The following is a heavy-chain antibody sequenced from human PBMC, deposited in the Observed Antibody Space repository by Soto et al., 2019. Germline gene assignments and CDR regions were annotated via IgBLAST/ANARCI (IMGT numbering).Heavy chain of an antibody. Sequence: ASVKVSCKASGYTFTSYDINWVRQATGQGLEWMGWMNPNSGNTGYAQKFQGRVTMTRNTSISLAYMEVGSWSYDDTALYYSGRGVAWWLGVLTVLTAAYCGTGPTV. CDR1: GYTFTSYD. V-gene: IGHV1-8*01. CDR2: MNPNSGNT. D-gene: IGHD2-8*01. CDR3: GRGVAWWLGVLTVLTAAY. J-gene: IGHJ6*03.